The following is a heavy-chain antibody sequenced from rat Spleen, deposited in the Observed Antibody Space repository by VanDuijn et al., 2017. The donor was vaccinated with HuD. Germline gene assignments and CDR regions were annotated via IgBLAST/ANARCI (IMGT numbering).Heavy chain of an antibody. CDR1: GYSITSNY. D-gene: IGHD1-6*01. CDR3: TRRLSMSSTNYYYALFAY. Sequence: EVQLQESGPGLVKPSQSLSLTCSVTGYSITSNYWGWIRKFPGNKMEWMGYIDYSGRTSYNPSLKIRISITKDTSQNQFFLQFTSVTTEDTATYYCTRRLSMSSTNYYYALFAYWGQGTLVTVSS. J-gene: IGHJ3*01. CDR2: IDYSGRT. V-gene: IGHV3-1*01.